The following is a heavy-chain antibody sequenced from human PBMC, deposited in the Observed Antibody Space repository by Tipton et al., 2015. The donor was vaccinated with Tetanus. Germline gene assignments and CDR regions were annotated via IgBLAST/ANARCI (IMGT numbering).Heavy chain of an antibody. V-gene: IGHV4-59*12. Sequence: GLVKPSETLSLTCTVSGGSISSYYWSWIRQPPGKGLEWIGYIYYSGSTNYNPSLKSRVTISVDTSKNQFSLKLSSVTAADTAVHYCARGSRVLGPWFYWGQGTLVTVSS. J-gene: IGHJ4*02. CDR1: GGSISSYY. CDR3: ARGSRVLGPWFY. D-gene: IGHD3-16*01. CDR2: IYYSGST.